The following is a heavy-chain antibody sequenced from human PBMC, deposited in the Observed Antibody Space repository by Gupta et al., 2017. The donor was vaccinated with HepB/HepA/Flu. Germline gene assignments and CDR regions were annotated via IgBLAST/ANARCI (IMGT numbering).Heavy chain of an antibody. Sequence: QLHLQESGPRLVKPSETLSLSCTVSGGSITSTSHYWGWIRQAPGKGLQWIGSAYFTGSTNYNPSLKSRVTISVEASKNQFSLKMTSVTAADTAFYYCAILQGGGRVAQTPYWHFDLWGRGTPVSVSS. CDR1: GGSITSTSHY. CDR2: AYFTGST. J-gene: IGHJ2*01. D-gene: IGHD3-16*01. V-gene: IGHV4-39*01. CDR3: AILQGGGRVAQTPYWHFDL.